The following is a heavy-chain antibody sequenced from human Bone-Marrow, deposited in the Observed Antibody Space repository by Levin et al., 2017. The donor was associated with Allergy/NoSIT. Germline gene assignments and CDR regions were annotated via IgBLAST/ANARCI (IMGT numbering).Heavy chain of an antibody. CDR1: GISISSDHW. CDR3: VKRVIRAAGGGNF. J-gene: IGHJ4*02. CDR2: VYHSGRT. D-gene: IGHD3-16*01. V-gene: IGHV4-4*02. Sequence: PSETLSLTCVVSGISISSDHWWTWVRQPPGKGLEWIGEVYHSGRTSYNPSLKNRITISVDKPRNQFSLALSSVTAADTAVYYCVKRVIRAAGGGNFWGQGTLVAVSS.